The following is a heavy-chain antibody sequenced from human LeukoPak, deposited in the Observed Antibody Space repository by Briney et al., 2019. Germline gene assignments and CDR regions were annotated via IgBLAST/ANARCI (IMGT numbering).Heavy chain of an antibody. CDR1: GYSFTSYW. CDR2: IYPGDSDT. J-gene: IGHJ4*02. D-gene: IGHD6-13*01. CDR3: ARLQGPEFKTTIATRGYIAAALHY. V-gene: IGHV5-51*01. Sequence: GESLKISCKGSGYSFTSYWIGWVRQMPGKGLEWMGIIYPGDSDTRYSPSFQGQVTISADKSISTAYLQWSSLKASDTAMYYCARLQGPEFKTTIATRGYIAAALHYWGQGTLVTVSS.